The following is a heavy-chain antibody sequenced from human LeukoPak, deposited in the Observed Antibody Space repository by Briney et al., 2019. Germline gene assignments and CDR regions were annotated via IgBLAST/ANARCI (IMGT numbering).Heavy chain of an antibody. Sequence: GGSLRLSCAASGFTFDDYAMHWVRQAPGKGLEWVSGINWNSDNIGYADSVKGRFTISRDNAKNSLYLQMNSLRAEDTALYYCTKDKDPDYYGMDVWGQGTAVTVSS. CDR3: TKDKDPDYYGMDV. CDR1: GFTFDDYA. V-gene: IGHV3-9*01. CDR2: INWNSDNI. J-gene: IGHJ6*02.